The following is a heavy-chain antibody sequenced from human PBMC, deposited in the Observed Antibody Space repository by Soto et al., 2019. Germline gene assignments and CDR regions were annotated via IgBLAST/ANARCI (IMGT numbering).Heavy chain of an antibody. CDR3: ARLNSGGYDDYVPFDY. CDR2: IYYSGST. J-gene: IGHJ4*02. Sequence: QVQLQESGPGLVKPSETLSLTCTVSGGSISSYYWSWIRQPPGKGLEWIGYIYYSGSTNYNPSLKSRVTISVDTSKNQFSLKLSSVTAADTAVYYCARLNSGGYDDYVPFDYWGQGTLVTVSS. D-gene: IGHD4-17*01. CDR1: GGSISSYY. V-gene: IGHV4-59*08.